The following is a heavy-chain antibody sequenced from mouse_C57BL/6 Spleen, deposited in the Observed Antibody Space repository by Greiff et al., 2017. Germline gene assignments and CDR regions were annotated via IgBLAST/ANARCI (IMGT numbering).Heavy chain of an antibody. V-gene: IGHV2-9-1*01. CDR3: ARKISHVTTVVADYAMDY. Sequence: QVQLQQSGPGLVAPSQSLSITCTVSGFSLTSYAISWVRQPPGKGLEWLGVIWTGGGTNYNSALKSRLSISKDNSKSQVFLKMNSLQTDDTARYYCARKISHVTTVVADYAMDYWGQGTSVTVSS. D-gene: IGHD1-1*01. J-gene: IGHJ4*01. CDR2: IWTGGGT. CDR1: GFSLTSYA.